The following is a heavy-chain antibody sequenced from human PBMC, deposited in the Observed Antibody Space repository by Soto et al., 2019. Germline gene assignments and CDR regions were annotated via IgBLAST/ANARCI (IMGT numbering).Heavy chain of an antibody. CDR3: ARDLSGRADV. CDR2: LNEEGSFT. CDR1: EFTFSSYW. D-gene: IGHD3-10*01. Sequence: EVQLVESGGGLVRPGGSLRLSCVASEFTFSSYWMHWVRQVPGKGLVWVSRLNEEGSFTTYADSVKGRFTISRDNAKKTLYLQMNSLRAEDTAVYYCARDLSGRADVWGQGTTVTVSS. V-gene: IGHV3-74*01. J-gene: IGHJ6*02.